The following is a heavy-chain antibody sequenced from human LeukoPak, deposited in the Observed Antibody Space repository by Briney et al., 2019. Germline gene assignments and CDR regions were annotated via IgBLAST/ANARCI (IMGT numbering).Heavy chain of an antibody. D-gene: IGHD1-26*01. CDR1: GGSISSNY. J-gene: IGHJ4*02. CDR3: ARDGAATFSDY. CDR2: VYGSGST. V-gene: IGHV4-4*07. Sequence: SETLSLTCTVSGGSISSNYWSWTRQSAGKGLEYIGRVYGSGSTDHSPSVKSRVTMSVDTSKNQFSLKLTSVTAADTAIYYCARDGAATFSDYWGQGTLVTVSS.